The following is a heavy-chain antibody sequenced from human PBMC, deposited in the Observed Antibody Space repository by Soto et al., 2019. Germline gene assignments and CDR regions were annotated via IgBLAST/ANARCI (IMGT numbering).Heavy chain of an antibody. V-gene: IGHV4-31*03. Sequence: TSETMSLTCPVADGSISSGCYYWSWIRQHPGKGLEWIGYIYYSGSTYYNPSLKSRVTISVDTSKNQFSLKLSSVTAADTAVYYCARRLGYCSGGSCYSYYFDYWGQGTLVTVS. CDR3: ARRLGYCSGGSCYSYYFDY. D-gene: IGHD2-15*01. CDR1: DGSISSGCYY. J-gene: IGHJ4*02. CDR2: IYYSGST.